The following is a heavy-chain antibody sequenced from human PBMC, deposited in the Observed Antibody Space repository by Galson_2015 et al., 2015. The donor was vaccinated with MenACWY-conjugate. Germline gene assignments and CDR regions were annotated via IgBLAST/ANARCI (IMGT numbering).Heavy chain of an antibody. V-gene: IGHV3-49*03. D-gene: IGHD2-2*01. CDR1: GFAFGDYL. CDR3: TRAVHRYCSRTNCPFDH. CDR2: IQSKNYGANT. J-gene: IGHJ4*02. Sequence: SLRLSCATSGFAFGDYLMGWFRQAPGKGLEWVGYIQSKNYGANTQYAASVKDRFTISRDDSRSIAYLQMNSLKTEDTAVYYCTRAVHRYCSRTNCPFDHWGQGTLVTVSS.